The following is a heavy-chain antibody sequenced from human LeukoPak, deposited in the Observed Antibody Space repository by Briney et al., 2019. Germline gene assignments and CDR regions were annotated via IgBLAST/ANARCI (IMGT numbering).Heavy chain of an antibody. CDR3: ARGRYYYDSSGYYYDNWFDP. D-gene: IGHD3-22*01. Sequence: PSETLSLTCAVYGGSFSGYYWSWIRQPPGKGLEWIGVINYSGTTNYNPSLTSRVTISVDTSKNQFSLKLTSVTAADTAVYYCARGRYYYDSSGYYYDNWFDPWGQGTLVTVSS. CDR1: GGSFSGYY. CDR2: INYSGTT. J-gene: IGHJ5*02. V-gene: IGHV4-34*01.